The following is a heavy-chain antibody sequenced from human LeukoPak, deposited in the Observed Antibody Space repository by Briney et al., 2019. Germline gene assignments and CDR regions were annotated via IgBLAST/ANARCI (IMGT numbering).Heavy chain of an antibody. J-gene: IGHJ6*03. D-gene: IGHD3-3*01. CDR3: ARVRHYDFWSGYRRGYYYMDV. V-gene: IGHV1-18*04. CDR1: GYTFTGYY. CDR2: ISAYNGNT. Sequence: GASVKVSCKASGYTFTGYYMHWVRQAPGQGLEWMGWISAYNGNTNYAQNLQGRVTMTTDTSTSTAYMELRSLRSDDTAVYYCARVRHYDFWSGYRRGYYYMDVWGKGTTVTVSS.